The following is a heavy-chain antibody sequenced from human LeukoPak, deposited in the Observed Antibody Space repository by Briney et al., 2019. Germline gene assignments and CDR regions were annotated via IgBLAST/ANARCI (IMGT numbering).Heavy chain of an antibody. V-gene: IGHV3-53*01. D-gene: IGHD1-14*01. Sequence: PGGSLRLSCAASGFTVITNDMTWVRQAPGKGLEWVSVLYSDCNTKHADSVQGRFTISRDNSKNTLYLEMNSLSPDDTAVYYCARGVEPLAANTLAYWGQGTLVTVSS. CDR3: ARGVEPLAANTLAY. CDR2: LYSDCNT. CDR1: GFTVITND. J-gene: IGHJ4*02.